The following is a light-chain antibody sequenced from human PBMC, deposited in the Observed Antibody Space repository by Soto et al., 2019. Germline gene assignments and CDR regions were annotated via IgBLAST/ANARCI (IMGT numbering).Light chain of an antibody. CDR3: QQYGSSPLFT. V-gene: IGKV3-20*01. CDR1: QSVSSSY. Sequence: EIVLTQSPGTLSLSPGERATLSCRASQSVSSSYLAWYQQKPGQAPRLLIYGASSRATGIPDRFSGSGSGTDFXLTISXLXPEDFAVYYCQQYGSSPLFTFGPGTKVDIK. CDR2: GAS. J-gene: IGKJ3*01.